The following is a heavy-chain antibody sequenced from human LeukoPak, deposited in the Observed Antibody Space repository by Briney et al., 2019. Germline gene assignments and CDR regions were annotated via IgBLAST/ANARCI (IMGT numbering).Heavy chain of an antibody. CDR2: TVSEIDGGTT. CDR1: GFTFNYAW. J-gene: IGHJ6*02. CDR3: TTDEDWNYARKDV. Sequence: PGGSLRLSCAASGFTFNYAWMSWVRQVPGKGLEWVGQTVSEIDGGTTDYATPMKGRFTISRDDSKSTLYLQMNSLKIEDTAVYYCTTDEDWNYARKDVWGQGATVIVSS. D-gene: IGHD1-7*01. V-gene: IGHV3-15*04.